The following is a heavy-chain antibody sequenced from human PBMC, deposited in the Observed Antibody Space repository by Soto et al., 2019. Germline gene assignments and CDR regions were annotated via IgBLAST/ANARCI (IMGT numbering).Heavy chain of an antibody. CDR1: GGSISSGDYY. J-gene: IGHJ4*02. Sequence: SETLSLTCTVSGGSISSGDYYWSWIRQPPGKGLDWIAYIHYSGSTYYNPSLKSRVTISVDTSKNQFSLKLSSVTAADTAVYYCARSRYSGSYFFDYWGQGILVTVSS. CDR3: ARSRYSGSYFFDY. D-gene: IGHD1-26*01. V-gene: IGHV4-30-4*01. CDR2: IHYSGST.